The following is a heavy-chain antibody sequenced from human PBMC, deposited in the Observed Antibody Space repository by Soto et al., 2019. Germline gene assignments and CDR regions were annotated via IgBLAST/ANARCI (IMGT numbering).Heavy chain of an antibody. Sequence: SETLSLTCTVSGGSISSYYWSWIRQPPGKGLEWIGYIYYSGSTNYNPSLKSRVTISVDTSKNQFSLKLSSVTAADTAVYYGARGGVETGTTDYYYYGMDVWGQGTTVTVSS. V-gene: IGHV4-59*01. CDR3: ARGGVETGTTDYYYYGMDV. CDR2: IYYSGST. CDR1: GGSISSYY. D-gene: IGHD1-1*01. J-gene: IGHJ6*02.